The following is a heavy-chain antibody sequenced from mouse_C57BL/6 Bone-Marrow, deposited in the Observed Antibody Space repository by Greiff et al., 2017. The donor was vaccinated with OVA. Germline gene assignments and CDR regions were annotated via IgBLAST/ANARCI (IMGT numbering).Heavy chain of an antibody. CDR1: GFNIKNTY. V-gene: IGHV14-3*01. CDR3: ARGYYRNHEDYAMDY. D-gene: IGHD2-5*01. J-gene: IGHJ4*01. Sequence: VQLKQSVAELVRPGASVKLSCTASGFNIKNTYMHWVKQRPEQGLEWIGRIDPANGNTKYAPKFQGKATITADTSSNTAYLQLSSLTSEDTAIYYCARGYYRNHEDYAMDYWGQGTSVTVSS. CDR2: IDPANGNT.